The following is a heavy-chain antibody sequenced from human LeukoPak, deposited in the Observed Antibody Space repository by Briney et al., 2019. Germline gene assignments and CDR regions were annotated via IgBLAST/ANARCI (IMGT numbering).Heavy chain of an antibody. CDR1: GGSIRSSDDY. CDR3: ARAHMITSYYYYYYMDV. J-gene: IGHJ6*03. V-gene: IGHV4-39*07. Sequence: SETLSLACSVSGGSIRSSDDYWGFVRQTPGKGLEWMGSIYYTGSSHYNPSLKSRATISVDTSKNQFSLKLSSVTAADTAVYYCARAHMITSYYYYYYMDVWGKGTTVTVSS. CDR2: IYYTGSS. D-gene: IGHD3-16*01.